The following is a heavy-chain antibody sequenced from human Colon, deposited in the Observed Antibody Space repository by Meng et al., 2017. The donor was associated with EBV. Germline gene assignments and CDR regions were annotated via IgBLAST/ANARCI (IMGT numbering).Heavy chain of an antibody. CDR2: ISCYNGDT. D-gene: IGHD6-19*01. V-gene: IGHV1-18*01. J-gene: IGHJ4*02. Sequence: QVQLVQSGAEVKKPGASVKVSCKASGYTFTHHGISWIRQAPGQGLEWMGWISCYNGDTMYAQKFQGRVTMTTDRSTSTAYMDLRSLRSDDTAVYYCARDPSNTSGRYAYFDYWGQGTLVTVSS. CDR3: ARDPSNTSGRYAYFDY. CDR1: GYTFTHHG.